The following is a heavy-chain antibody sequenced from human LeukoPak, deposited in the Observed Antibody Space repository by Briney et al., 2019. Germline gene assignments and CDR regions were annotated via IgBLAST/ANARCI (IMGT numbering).Heavy chain of an antibody. J-gene: IGHJ4*02. CDR3: AKARGNLRANYFDY. V-gene: IGHV3-30*18. Sequence: PRGSLRLSCAASGFTFSTYGMHWVRQAPGKGLEWVAVISYDGSNKYYADSVKGRFTISRDNSKNTLYLQMNSLRAEDTAVYYCAKARGNLRANYFDYWGQGTLVTVSS. CDR1: GFTFSTYG. CDR2: ISYDGSNK. D-gene: IGHD1-14*01.